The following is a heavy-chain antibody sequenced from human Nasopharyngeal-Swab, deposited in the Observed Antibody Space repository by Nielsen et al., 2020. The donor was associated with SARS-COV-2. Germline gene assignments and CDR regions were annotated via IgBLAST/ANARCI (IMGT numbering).Heavy chain of an antibody. V-gene: IGHV3-11*01. CDR1: RFTFSDYY. CDR2: ISSSGSAI. Sequence: GESLKTSCAASRFTFSDYYMSWIRQAPGKGLEWVSYISSSGSAIYYADSVKGRFTISRDNAKNSLYLQMNSLRAEDTAVYYCARDLSGVRGFYYYYGMDVWGQGTTVTVSS. D-gene: IGHD3-10*01. CDR3: ARDLSGVRGFYYYYGMDV. J-gene: IGHJ6*02.